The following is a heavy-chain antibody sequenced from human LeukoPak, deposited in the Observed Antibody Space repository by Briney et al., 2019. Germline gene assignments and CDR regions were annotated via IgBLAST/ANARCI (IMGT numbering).Heavy chain of an antibody. D-gene: IGHD6-19*01. J-gene: IGHJ6*03. CDR1: GFSVSSNY. CDR2: IYSGGST. CDR3: ARGMKYSTGWYYMDV. V-gene: IGHV3-53*01. Sequence: GGSLRLSCAASGFSVSSNYMNWVRQAPGKGLEWVSVIYSGGSTYYADSVKGRFTISRDNSKNTLYLQMNSLRAEDTAVYYCARGMKYSTGWYYMDVWGKGTTVTISS.